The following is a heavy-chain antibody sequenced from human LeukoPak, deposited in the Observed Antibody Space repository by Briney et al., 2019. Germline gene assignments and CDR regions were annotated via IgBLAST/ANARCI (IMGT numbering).Heavy chain of an antibody. CDR2: ISAYNGNT. J-gene: IGHJ4*02. D-gene: IGHD4-17*01. Sequence: AASVKVSCKASGYTFTSYGISWVRQAPGQGLEWMGWISAYNGNTNYAQKLQGRVTMTTDTSTSTAYMELRSLGSDDTAVYYCARAHRYGDYGYWGQGTLVTVSS. CDR1: GYTFTSYG. V-gene: IGHV1-18*01. CDR3: ARAHRYGDYGY.